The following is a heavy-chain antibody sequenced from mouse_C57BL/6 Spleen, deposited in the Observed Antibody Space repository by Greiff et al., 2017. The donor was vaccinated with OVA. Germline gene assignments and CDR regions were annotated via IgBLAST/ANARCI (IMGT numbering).Heavy chain of an antibody. CDR2: IYPGDGDT. V-gene: IGHV1-82*01. CDR1: GYAFSSSW. D-gene: IGHD3-2*02. CDR3: ARSVDSSGYVAWFAY. J-gene: IGHJ3*01. Sequence: QVQLQQSGPELVKPGASVKISCKASGYAFSSSWMNWVKQRPGKGLEWIGRIYPGDGDTNYNGKFKGKATLTADKSSSTAYMQLSSLTSEDYAVYFCARSVDSSGYVAWFAYWGQGTLVTVSA.